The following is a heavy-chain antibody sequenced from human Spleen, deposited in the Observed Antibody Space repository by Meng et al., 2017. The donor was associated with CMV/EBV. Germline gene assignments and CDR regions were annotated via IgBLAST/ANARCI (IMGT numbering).Heavy chain of an antibody. CDR2: ISAYNGNT. CDR3: ARDHCTSSTCYKDY. V-gene: IGHV1-18*01. D-gene: IGHD2-2*02. Sequence: ASVKVSCKASGYTFTSYGISWVRQAPGQGLEWMGWISAYNGNTNYAQKLQGRVTMTTDTSTSTAYMELSRLTSDDSAVYYCARDHCTSSTCYKDYWGQGTVVTVSS. J-gene: IGHJ4*02. CDR1: GYTFTSYG.